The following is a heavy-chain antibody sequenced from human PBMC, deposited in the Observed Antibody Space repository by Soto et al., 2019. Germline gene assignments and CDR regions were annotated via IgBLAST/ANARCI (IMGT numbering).Heavy chain of an antibody. Sequence: KPSETLSLTCTVPGGSIFSHYWGWIRQPPGKGLEYIGYIYYSGSTNYNPSLKSRVTISVDMSREQFSLKLTSVTAADTAVYYCARGHNLGGSTFDIWGQGTSVTVSS. CDR2: IYYSGST. CDR1: GGSIFSHY. J-gene: IGHJ3*02. CDR3: ARGHNLGGSTFDI. D-gene: IGHD3-16*01. V-gene: IGHV4-59*11.